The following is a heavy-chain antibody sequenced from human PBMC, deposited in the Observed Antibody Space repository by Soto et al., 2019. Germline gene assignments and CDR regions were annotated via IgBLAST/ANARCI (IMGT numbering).Heavy chain of an antibody. V-gene: IGHV1-69*08. CDR3: ARDPPTHSDYHFWSGYYPYYFDY. D-gene: IGHD3-3*01. CDR2: IIPILGIA. J-gene: IGHJ4*02. CDR1: GGTFSSYT. Sequence: QVQLVQSGAEVKKPGSSVKVSCKASGGTFSSYTISWVRQAPGQGLEWMGRIIPILGIANYAQKFQGRVTITADKSPSTAYMELSSLRSEDTGVYYCARDPPTHSDYHFWSGYYPYYFDYWGQGTLVTVSS.